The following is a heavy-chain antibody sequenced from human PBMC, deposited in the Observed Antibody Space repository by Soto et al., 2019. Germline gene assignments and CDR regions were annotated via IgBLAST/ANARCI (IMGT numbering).Heavy chain of an antibody. CDR1: GFTSSRNT. V-gene: IGHV3-21*01. J-gene: IGHJ6*02. Sequence: LRLSCVTSGFTSSRNTMTWVRQAPGKGLEWVASITSSGSYVYYADSVKGRFSASRDNAKNSLSLQRDSLRPDDTAIYFCVKDEGIEAMDVWGQGTTVTVS. CDR2: ITSSGSYV. CDR3: VKDEGIEAMDV. D-gene: IGHD3-3*02.